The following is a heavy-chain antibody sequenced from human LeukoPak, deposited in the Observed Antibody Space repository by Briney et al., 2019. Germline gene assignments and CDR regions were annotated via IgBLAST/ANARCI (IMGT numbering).Heavy chain of an antibody. D-gene: IGHD3-22*01. Sequence: SETLSLTCTVSGGSISSYYWSWIRQPPGKGLEWIGYIYYSGSTNYNPPLKSRVTISVDTSKNQFSLKLSSVTAADTAVYYCASFLAGSSGYHTPDYWGQGTLVTVSS. V-gene: IGHV4-59*01. CDR1: GGSISSYY. J-gene: IGHJ4*02. CDR2: IYYSGST. CDR3: ASFLAGSSGYHTPDY.